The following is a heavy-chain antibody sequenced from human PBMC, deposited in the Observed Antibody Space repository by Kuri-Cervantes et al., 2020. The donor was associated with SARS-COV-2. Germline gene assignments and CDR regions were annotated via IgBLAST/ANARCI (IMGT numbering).Heavy chain of an antibody. CDR3: ARDWDRLGEFYYGMDV. V-gene: IGHV3-53*01. CDR2: IYSGGST. CDR1: GFSVSTNY. J-gene: IGHJ6*02. D-gene: IGHD3-16*01. Sequence: GESLKISCAASGFSVSTNYMSWVRQAPGKGLEWVSVIYSGGSTHYADSVKGRFTISRDNSKSTLYLQMNSLGAEDTAVYYCARDWDRLGEFYYGMDVWGQGTTVTVSS.